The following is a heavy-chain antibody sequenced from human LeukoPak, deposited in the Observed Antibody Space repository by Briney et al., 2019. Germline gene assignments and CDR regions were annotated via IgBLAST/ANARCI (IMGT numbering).Heavy chain of an antibody. J-gene: IGHJ5*02. CDR2: ISGSGGST. D-gene: IGHD3-22*01. CDR3: ARGPSPYDSSGHNWFDP. V-gene: IGHV3-23*01. Sequence: GGSLRLSCAASGFTFSSYAMSWVRQAPGKGLEWVSAISGSGGSTYYADSVKGRFTISRDNAKNSLYLHMNSLRAEDTAVYYCARGPSPYDSSGHNWFDPWGQGALVTVSS. CDR1: GFTFSSYA.